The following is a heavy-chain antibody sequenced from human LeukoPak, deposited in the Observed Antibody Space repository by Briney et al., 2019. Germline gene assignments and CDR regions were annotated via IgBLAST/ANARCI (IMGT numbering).Heavy chain of an antibody. J-gene: IGHJ5*02. D-gene: IGHD6-6*01. V-gene: IGHV1-8*01. CDR3: ARGQAAQNWFDP. Sequence: ASVKVSCKASGYTFTSYDINWVRQATGQGLESMGWMNPNSGNTGYAQKFQGRVTMTRNTSISTAYMELSSLRSEDTAVYYCARGQAAQNWFDPWGQGTLVTVSS. CDR1: GYTFTSYD. CDR2: MNPNSGNT.